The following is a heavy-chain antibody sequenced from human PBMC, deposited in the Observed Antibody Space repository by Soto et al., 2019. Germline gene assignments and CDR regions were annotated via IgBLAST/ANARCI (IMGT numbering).Heavy chain of an antibody. Sequence: EVQLLESGGGLVQPGGSLRLSCAASGFTFSSYAMSWVRQAPGKGLEWVSAISGSGGSTYYADSVKGRFTITRDNSKYTLYLQMNSRRAEDTDVDYCAKAQEVGNHYCGQGTLVTVSS. V-gene: IGHV3-23*01. J-gene: IGHJ4*02. CDR2: ISGSGGST. CDR3: AKAQEVGNHY. CDR1: GFTFSSYA. D-gene: IGHD1-26*01.